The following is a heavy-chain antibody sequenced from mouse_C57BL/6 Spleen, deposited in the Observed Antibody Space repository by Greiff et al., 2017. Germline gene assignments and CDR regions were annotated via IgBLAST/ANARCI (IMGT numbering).Heavy chain of an antibody. J-gene: IGHJ1*03. CDR3: ARGGTGTGYFDV. CDR1: GYTFTDYY. CDR2: IYPGSGNT. V-gene: IGHV1-76*01. Sequence: ASGYTFTDYYINWVKQRPGQGLEWIARIYPGSGNTYYNEKFKGKATLTAEKSSSTAYMQLSSLTSEDSAVYFCARGGTGTGYFDVWGTGTTVTVSS. D-gene: IGHD4-1*01.